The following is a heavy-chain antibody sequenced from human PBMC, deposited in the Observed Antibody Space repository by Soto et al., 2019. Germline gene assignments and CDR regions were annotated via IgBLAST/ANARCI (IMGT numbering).Heavy chain of an antibody. D-gene: IGHD3-16*01. Sequence: QVQLVQSGTEVKKPGASVKVSCKASGYTFTNFYMHWVRQAPGQGHEWVGMINPSGGNTRYVQKFQGRVTMTRDTSTSTLYMELSSLISEDTALYYCASEARAAIYDYGWGTYEYFYDMDVWGQGTAVTVSS. V-gene: IGHV1-46*03. J-gene: IGHJ6*01. CDR3: ASEARAAIYDYGWGTYEYFYDMDV. CDR1: GYTFTNFY. CDR2: INPSGGNT.